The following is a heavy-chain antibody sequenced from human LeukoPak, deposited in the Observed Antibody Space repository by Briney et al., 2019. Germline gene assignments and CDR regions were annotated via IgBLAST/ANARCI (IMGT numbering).Heavy chain of an antibody. Sequence: SETLSLTCSVSGASIRSRSWSWIRQPPGKGLEWIGYVSYGGGASYDRFFKSRVTMSVDTSKNQFSLKLSSVTAADTAVYYCARALYSSSWAFDYWGQGTLVTVSS. V-gene: IGHV4-59*11. CDR2: VSYGGGA. D-gene: IGHD6-13*01. CDR1: GASIRSRS. CDR3: ARALYSSSWAFDY. J-gene: IGHJ4*02.